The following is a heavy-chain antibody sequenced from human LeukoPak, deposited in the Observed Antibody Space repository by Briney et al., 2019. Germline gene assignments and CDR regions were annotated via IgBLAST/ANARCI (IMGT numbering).Heavy chain of an antibody. CDR1: GFTFSSYE. J-gene: IGHJ6*04. Sequence: GGSLRLSCAASGFTFSSYEMNWVRQAPGKGLEWVSYISSSGSTIYYADSVKGRFTISRDNAKNSLYLQMNSLRAEDTAVYYCARHPDYYYGMDVWGKGTTVTVS. CDR3: ARHPDYYYGMDV. CDR2: ISSSGSTI. V-gene: IGHV3-48*03.